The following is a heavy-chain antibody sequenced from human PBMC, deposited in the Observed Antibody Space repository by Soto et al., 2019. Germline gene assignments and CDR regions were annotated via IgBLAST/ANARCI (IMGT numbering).Heavy chain of an antibody. V-gene: IGHV5-51*01. CDR3: ARQGPEDSSGSRPYGMDV. D-gene: IGHD3-22*01. J-gene: IGHJ6*04. Sequence: LGESLKISCKGSGYSFTNYWIGWVRQMPGKGLEWMGILYPGDSDTGYSPSFQGQVTISADKSISTAYLQWSSLKASDTAMYYCARQGPEDSSGSRPYGMDVWGKGTKV. CDR2: LYPGDSDT. CDR1: GYSFTNYW.